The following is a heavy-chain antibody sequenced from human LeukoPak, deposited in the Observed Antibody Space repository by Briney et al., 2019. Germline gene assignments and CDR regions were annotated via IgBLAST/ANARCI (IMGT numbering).Heavy chain of an antibody. CDR2: INPSGGST. J-gene: IGHJ3*02. CDR3: ARDSKGGYRGPNAFDI. CDR1: GYTFTSYY. D-gene: IGHD5-18*01. V-gene: IGHV1-46*01. Sequence: GASVKVSCKASGYTFTSYYMHWVRQAPGQGLEWMGIINPSGGSTSYAQKFQGRVTMTRDTSTSTVYMELSSLRSEDTAVYYCARDSKGGYRGPNAFDIWGQGTMVTVSS.